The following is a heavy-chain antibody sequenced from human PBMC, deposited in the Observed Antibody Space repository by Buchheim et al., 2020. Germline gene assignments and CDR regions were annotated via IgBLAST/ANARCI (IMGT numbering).Heavy chain of an antibody. CDR1: GFTFSSYG. CDR3: AREPDFFWSGYYTTPPDY. Sequence: QVQLVESGGGVVQPGRSLRLSCAASGFTFSSYGMHWVRQAPGKGLKWVAVIWYDGSNKYYADSVKGRFTISRDNSKNTLYLQMNSLRAEDTAVYYCAREPDFFWSGYYTTPPDYWGQGTL. J-gene: IGHJ4*02. CDR2: IWYDGSNK. D-gene: IGHD3-3*01. V-gene: IGHV3-33*01.